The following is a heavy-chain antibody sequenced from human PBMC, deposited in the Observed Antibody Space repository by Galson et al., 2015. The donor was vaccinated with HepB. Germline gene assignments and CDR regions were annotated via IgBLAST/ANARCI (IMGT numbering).Heavy chain of an antibody. CDR3: ARVVYCSGGSCYSVSARPFDY. CDR2: IYYSGST. J-gene: IGHJ4*02. Sequence: SETLSLTCTVSGGSISSSSYYWGWIRQPPGKGLEWIGSIYYSGSTYYNPSLKSRVTISVDTSKNQFSLKLSSVTAADTAVYYCARVVYCSGGSCYSVSARPFDYWGQGTLVTVSS. V-gene: IGHV4-39*01. D-gene: IGHD2-15*01. CDR1: GGSISSSSYY.